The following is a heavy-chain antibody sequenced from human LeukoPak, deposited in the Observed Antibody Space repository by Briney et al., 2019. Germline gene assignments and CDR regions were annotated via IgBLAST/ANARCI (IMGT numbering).Heavy chain of an antibody. Sequence: GGSLRLSCAGSGFTFGGYGMHWVRQPPGKGLEWVSAINWNGGGTDYADSVKGRFTISRDNAKNSLYLQLSSLRPEDTALYYCAKHLTATNTYIFFGLDVWGQGTSVTVSS. D-gene: IGHD1-26*01. CDR3: AKHLTATNTYIFFGLDV. J-gene: IGHJ6*02. CDR2: INWNGGGT. CDR1: GFTFGGYG. V-gene: IGHV3-9*01.